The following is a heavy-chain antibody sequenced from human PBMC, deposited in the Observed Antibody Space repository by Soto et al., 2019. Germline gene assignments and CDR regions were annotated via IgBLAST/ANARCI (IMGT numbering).Heavy chain of an antibody. D-gene: IGHD2-2*01. Sequence: PGGSLRLSCAASGFTFSSYSMNWVRQAPGKGLEWVSSISSSSSYIYYADSVKGRFTISRDNAKNSLYLQMNSLRAEDTAVYYCAREPYPTSSEFDYWGQGTLVTVSS. CDR3: AREPYPTSSEFDY. J-gene: IGHJ4*02. CDR2: ISSSSSYI. CDR1: GFTFSSYS. V-gene: IGHV3-21*01.